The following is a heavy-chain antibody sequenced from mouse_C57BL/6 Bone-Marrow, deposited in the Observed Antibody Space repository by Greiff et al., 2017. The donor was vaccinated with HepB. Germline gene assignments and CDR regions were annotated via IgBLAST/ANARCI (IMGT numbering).Heavy chain of an antibody. D-gene: IGHD1-1*01. CDR2: IDPSDSYT. J-gene: IGHJ1*03. V-gene: IGHV1-69*01. CDR3: ARKDGSSYYWYFDV. CDR1: GYTFTSYW. Sequence: QVQLKQPGAELVMPGASVKLSCKASGYTFTSYWMHWVKQRPGQGLEWIGEIDPSDSYTNYNQKFKGKSTLTVDKSSSTAYMQLSSLTSEDSAVYYCARKDGSSYYWYFDVWGTGTTVTVSS.